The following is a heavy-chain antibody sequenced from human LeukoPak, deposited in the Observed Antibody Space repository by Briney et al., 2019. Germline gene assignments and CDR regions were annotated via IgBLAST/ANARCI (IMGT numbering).Heavy chain of an antibody. D-gene: IGHD3-10*01. V-gene: IGHV3-15*01. CDR3: TAYYYGSGTYYNAHY. J-gene: IGHJ4*02. CDR2: IKSNTDGGTT. Sequence: PGGSLRLSCAASGFAFSNAWMSWVRQAPGKGLEWVGRIKSNTDGGTTDYAAPVKGRFTISRDDSKNTLYLQVNSLKTEDTAMYYCTAYYYGSGTYYNAHYWGQGSLVTVSS. CDR1: GFAFSNAW.